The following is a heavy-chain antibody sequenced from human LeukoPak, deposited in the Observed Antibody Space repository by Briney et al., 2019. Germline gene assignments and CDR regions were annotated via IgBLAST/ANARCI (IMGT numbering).Heavy chain of an antibody. V-gene: IGHV1-69*02. J-gene: IGHJ5*02. D-gene: IGHD2-2*01. CDR3: AREGYCSSTSCYGFWFDP. CDR1: GGTFSSYT. CDR2: IIPILGIA. Sequence: ASVKVSRKASGGTFSSYTISWVRQAPGQGLEWMGRIIPILGIANYAQKFQGRVTITADKSTSTAYMELSSLRSEDTAVYYCAREGYCSSTSCYGFWFDPWGQGTLVTVSS.